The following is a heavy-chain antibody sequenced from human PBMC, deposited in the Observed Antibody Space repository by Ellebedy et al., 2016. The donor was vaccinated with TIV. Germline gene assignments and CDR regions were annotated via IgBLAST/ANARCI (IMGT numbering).Heavy chain of an antibody. CDR3: ARGGNWKGFAP. Sequence: MPSETLSLTCTVSGDSITRGGYFWSWIRQHPVKGLEYIGYVYVSGGTNYNPSLNGLATMSRDTSKNQFSLRLSSVTAADTAIYYCARGGNWKGFAPWGPGILVTVSS. D-gene: IGHD1-1*01. J-gene: IGHJ5*02. CDR2: VYVSGGT. V-gene: IGHV4-31*01. CDR1: GDSITRGGYF.